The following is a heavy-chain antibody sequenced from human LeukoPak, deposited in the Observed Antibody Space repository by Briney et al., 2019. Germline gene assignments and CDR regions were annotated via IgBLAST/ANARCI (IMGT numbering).Heavy chain of an antibody. Sequence: PGGSLRLSCAASGFTFSSYSMNWVRQAPGKGLEWVSYISSSSRTIYYADSVKGRFTISRDNAKNSLYLQMNSLRAEDTAVYYCARGRVITMVRGVLVYWGQGTLVTVSS. CDR1: GFTFSSYS. D-gene: IGHD3-10*01. J-gene: IGHJ4*02. CDR2: ISSSSRTI. V-gene: IGHV3-48*01. CDR3: ARGRVITMVRGVLVY.